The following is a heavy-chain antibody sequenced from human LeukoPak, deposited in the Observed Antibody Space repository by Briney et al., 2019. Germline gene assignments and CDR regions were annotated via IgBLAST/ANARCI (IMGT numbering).Heavy chain of an antibody. J-gene: IGHJ4*02. Sequence: PGGSLRLSCAASGFTFSDYYMSWIRQAPGKGLEWVGRIKSKTDGGTTDYAAPVKGRFTISRDDSKNTLYLQMNSLKTEDTAVYYCTTDLELVVVAATPTDYWGQGTLVTVSS. D-gene: IGHD2-15*01. CDR2: IKSKTDGGTT. CDR3: TTDLELVVVAATPTDY. CDR1: GFTFSDYY. V-gene: IGHV3-15*01.